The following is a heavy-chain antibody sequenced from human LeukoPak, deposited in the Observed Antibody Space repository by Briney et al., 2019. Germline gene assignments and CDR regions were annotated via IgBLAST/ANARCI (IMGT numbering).Heavy chain of an antibody. J-gene: IGHJ4*02. D-gene: IGHD4-17*01. CDR2: IRYDGRNK. Sequence: PGGSLRLSCAASGFTFDDYAMHWVRQAPGKGLEWVAFIRYDGRNKYYADSVKGRFTISRDNSKNTLYLQMNSLRAEDTAVYYCAKEIWPTVTTPGWTYFDYWGQGALVTVSS. V-gene: IGHV3-30*02. CDR3: AKEIWPTVTTPGWTYFDY. CDR1: GFTFDDYA.